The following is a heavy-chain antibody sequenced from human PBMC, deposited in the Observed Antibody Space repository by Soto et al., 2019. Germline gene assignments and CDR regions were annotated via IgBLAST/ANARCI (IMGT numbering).Heavy chain of an antibody. V-gene: IGHV4-34*01. CDR3: ARGYGIVALTGELEDVNYDF. Sequence: QVQLQQWGAGLVKPSETLSLSCAVYGQSFSGHSWAWIRQPPGKGLEWIGEISESGSTYYNPSLKSRVTISTDTSKNQFSLKLNSVTAADTAAYFCARGYGIVALTGELEDVNYDFWGQGTLVNVSS. CDR2: ISESGST. CDR1: GQSFSGHS. D-gene: IGHD1-1*01. J-gene: IGHJ4*02.